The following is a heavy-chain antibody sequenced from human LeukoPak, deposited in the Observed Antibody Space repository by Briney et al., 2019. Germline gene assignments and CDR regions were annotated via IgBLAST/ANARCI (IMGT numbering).Heavy chain of an antibody. CDR1: GFSFNMFW. CDR3: ASIAARPGFDY. V-gene: IGHV3-7*01. D-gene: IGHD6-6*01. J-gene: IGHJ4*02. CDR2: LSDDGGQK. Sequence: PGGSLRLSCAASGFSFNMFWMSWVRQAPGKGPEWVATLSDDGGQKFYLDSVKGRFTISRDNAKNSVFLQMNSLRAEDTAVYYCASIAARPGFDYWGQGTLVTVSS.